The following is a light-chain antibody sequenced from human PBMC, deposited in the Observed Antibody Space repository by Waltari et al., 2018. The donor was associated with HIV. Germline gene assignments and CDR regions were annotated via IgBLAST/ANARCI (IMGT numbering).Light chain of an antibody. V-gene: IGKV1-5*03. CDR3: QQYNSYAMYT. J-gene: IGKJ2*01. CDR1: QSISNW. CDR2: KAS. Sequence: DIQMTQSPSTLSASVGDRVTITCRTNQSISNWLAWYQPKPGKAPKLLIYKASRLESGVPTRISGSGAGTEFTLTISSLQPEDFATYYCQQYNSYAMYTFGHGTKLEIK.